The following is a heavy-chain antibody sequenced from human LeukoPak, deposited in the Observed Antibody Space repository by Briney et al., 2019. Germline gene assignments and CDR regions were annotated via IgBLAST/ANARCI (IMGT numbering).Heavy chain of an antibody. CDR2: FSGSGGST. CDR1: GFTFSSFA. D-gene: IGHD3-22*01. Sequence: GGSLRLSCAASGFTFSSFAMSWVRQAPGKGLEWVSTFSGSGGSTYYADSVKGRFSISRDNSKNTLYLQMNSLRAEDTAVYFCARGDYSDSQRFDPWGQGILVTVSS. CDR3: ARGDYSDSQRFDP. V-gene: IGHV3-23*01. J-gene: IGHJ5*02.